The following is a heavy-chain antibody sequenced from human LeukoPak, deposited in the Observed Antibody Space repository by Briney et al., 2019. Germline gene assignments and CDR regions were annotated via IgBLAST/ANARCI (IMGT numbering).Heavy chain of an antibody. CDR1: GGSISSYY. CDR2: IYYSGST. J-gene: IGHJ6*02. Sequence: SETLSLTCTVSGGSISSYYWSWIRQPPGRGLEWIGYIYYSGSTNYNPSLKSRVTISVDTSKNQFSLKLSSVTAADTAVYYCARLRIYYDSSVYSKAYYYYYGLDVWGQGTTVTASS. D-gene: IGHD3-22*01. V-gene: IGHV4-59*08. CDR3: ARLRIYYDSSVYSKAYYYYYGLDV.